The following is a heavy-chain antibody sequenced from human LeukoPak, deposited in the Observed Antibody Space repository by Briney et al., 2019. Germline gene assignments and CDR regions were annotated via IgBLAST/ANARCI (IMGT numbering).Heavy chain of an antibody. CDR3: ASRGQLPGGY. J-gene: IGHJ4*02. Sequence: SETLSLTCAVYGGSFSGYYWSWIRQPPGKGLEWIGEINHSGSTNYNPSLKSRVTISVDTSKNQFSLKLSSVTAADTAVYHCASRGQLPGGYWGQGTLVTVSS. CDR2: INHSGST. CDR1: GGSFSGYY. D-gene: IGHD1-26*01. V-gene: IGHV4-34*01.